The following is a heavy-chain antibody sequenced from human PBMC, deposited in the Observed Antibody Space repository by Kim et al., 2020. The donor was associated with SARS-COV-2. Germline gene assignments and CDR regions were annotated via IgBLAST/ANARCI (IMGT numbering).Heavy chain of an antibody. D-gene: IGHD3-10*01. Sequence: AGSVRGRFTISRDHSRNTLYLQMDRLRVEDTAVYYCAKDLLYVSARGYFDSWGQGVLVTVSS. V-gene: IGHV3-23*01. CDR3: AKDLLYVSARGYFDS. J-gene: IGHJ4*02.